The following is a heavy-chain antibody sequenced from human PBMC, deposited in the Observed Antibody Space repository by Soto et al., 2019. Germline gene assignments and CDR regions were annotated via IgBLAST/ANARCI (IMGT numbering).Heavy chain of an antibody. D-gene: IGHD4-4*01. CDR1: GFTFSSYW. CDR3: ARRHRPSYTSDY. CDR2: INDDGRRT. J-gene: IGHJ4*02. Sequence: EVQLVESGGGLVQPGGSLRLSCAAYGFTFSSYWMHWVRQAPGKGLEWVSRINDDGRRTSYADSVKGRFTISRDNAKNTLDLQMNSLRDDDTAIYYCARRHRPSYTSDYWGQGTLVTVSS. V-gene: IGHV3-74*01.